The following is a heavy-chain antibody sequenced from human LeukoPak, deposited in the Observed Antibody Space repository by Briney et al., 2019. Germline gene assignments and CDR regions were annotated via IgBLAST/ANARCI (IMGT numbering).Heavy chain of an antibody. D-gene: IGHD2-21*01. V-gene: IGHV4-61*02. J-gene: IGHJ4*02. Sequence: SQTLSLTCTVSGGSVRRGNYYWTWIRQPAGSGLEWIGRIYTSGTTDYNPSLRTRVTISVDASRNQFSLNLSSVTAADTAVYYCATPEGDRLAYCGGDCYSRFDYWGQGTLVTVSS. CDR3: ATPEGDRLAYCGGDCYSRFDY. CDR1: GGSVRRGNYY. CDR2: IYTSGTT.